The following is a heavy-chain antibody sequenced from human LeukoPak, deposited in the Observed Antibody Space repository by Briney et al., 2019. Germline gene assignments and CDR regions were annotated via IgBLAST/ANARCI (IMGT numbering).Heavy chain of an antibody. D-gene: IGHD4-23*01. CDR3: ARQGSTVVTLRDDAFDI. CDR1: GYSFTNYW. Sequence: GESLKISCKASGYSFTNYWIGWVRQMPGKGLEWMGIIYPDDSDARHSPSFQGQVTISADKSISTAYLQWSSLKASDTAMYFCARQGSTVVTLRDDAFDIWGQGTMVTVSS. J-gene: IGHJ3*02. CDR2: IYPDDSDA. V-gene: IGHV5-51*01.